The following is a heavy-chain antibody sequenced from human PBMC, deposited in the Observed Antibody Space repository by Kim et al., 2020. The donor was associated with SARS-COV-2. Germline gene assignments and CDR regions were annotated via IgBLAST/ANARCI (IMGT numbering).Heavy chain of an antibody. D-gene: IGHD6-13*01. CDR2: IIPIFGTA. J-gene: IGHJ5*02. Sequence: SVKVSCKASGGTFSSYAISWVRQAPGQGLEWMGGIIPIFGTANYAQKFQGRVTITADESTSTAYMELSSLRSEDTAVYYCARGLPYSSSWYLPDNNWFDPWGQGTLVTVSS. CDR1: GGTFSSYA. V-gene: IGHV1-69*13. CDR3: ARGLPYSSSWYLPDNNWFDP.